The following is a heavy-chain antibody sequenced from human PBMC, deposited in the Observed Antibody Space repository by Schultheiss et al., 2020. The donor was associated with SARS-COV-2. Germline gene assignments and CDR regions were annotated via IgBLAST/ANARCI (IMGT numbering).Heavy chain of an antibody. CDR3: ARDMADYYYGMDV. CDR1: GGSISSGGYY. J-gene: IGHJ6*02. Sequence: SETLSLTCTVSGGSISSGGYYWSWIRQHPGKGLEWIGYIYYSGSTNYNPSLKSRVTISVDTSKNQFSLKVSSVTAADTAVYYCARDMADYYYGMDVWGQGTTVTVSS. D-gene: IGHD5-24*01. CDR2: IYYSGST. V-gene: IGHV4-31*03.